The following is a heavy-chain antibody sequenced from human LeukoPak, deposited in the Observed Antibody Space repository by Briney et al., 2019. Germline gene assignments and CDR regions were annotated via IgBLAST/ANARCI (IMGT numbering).Heavy chain of an antibody. CDR1: GFTFSSYG. J-gene: IGHJ6*03. V-gene: IGHV3-30*03. D-gene: IGHD6-19*01. CDR3: ARVVGVAWSERRPGQYYMDV. CDR2: ISYDGSNK. Sequence: PGGSLRISCAASGFTFSSYGMHWVRQAPGKGLEWVAVISYDGSNKYYADSVKGRFTISRDNAKNSLYLQMNSLRAEDTAVYYCARVVGVAWSERRPGQYYMDVWGKGTTVTVSS.